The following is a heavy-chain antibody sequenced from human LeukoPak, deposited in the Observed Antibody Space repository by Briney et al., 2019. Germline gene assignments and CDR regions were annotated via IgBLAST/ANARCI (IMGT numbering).Heavy chain of an antibody. J-gene: IGHJ4*02. CDR3: AKGEGYCSGGSCYRGLLDY. CDR2: ISGDGGST. Sequence: PGGSLRLSCAASGFTFDDYAMHWVRQAPGKGLEWVSLISGDGGSTYYADSVKGRFTISRDDSKNSLYLQMNSLRTEDTALYHCAKGEGYCSGGSCYRGLLDYWGQGTLVTVSS. CDR1: GFTFDDYA. D-gene: IGHD2-15*01. V-gene: IGHV3-43*02.